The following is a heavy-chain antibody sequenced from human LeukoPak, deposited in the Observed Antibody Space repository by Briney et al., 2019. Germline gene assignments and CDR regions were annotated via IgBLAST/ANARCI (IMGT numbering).Heavy chain of an antibody. D-gene: IGHD6-13*01. V-gene: IGHV3-30-3*01. J-gene: IGHJ4*02. CDR1: GFTFSSYA. CDR2: ISYDGSNK. Sequence: GRSLRLSCAASGFTFSSYAMHWVRQAPGKGLEWVAVISYDGSNKYYADSVKGRFTISRDNSKNTLYLQMNSLRAEDTAVYYCAKDDGSIAAAGSLFDYWGQGTLVTVSS. CDR3: AKDDGSIAAAGSLFDY.